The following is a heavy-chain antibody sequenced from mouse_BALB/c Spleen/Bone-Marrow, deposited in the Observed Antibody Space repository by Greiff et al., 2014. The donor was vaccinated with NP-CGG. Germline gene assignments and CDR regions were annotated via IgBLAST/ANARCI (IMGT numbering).Heavy chain of an antibody. CDR3: ARNGNCGACFAY. V-gene: IGHV14-3*02. D-gene: IGHD2-1*01. J-gene: IGHJ3*01. Sequence: QLQQSXAELAKPGASVKLSCTASGFNIKDTYMHWVKQRPEQGLEWIGRIDPANGNTKYDPKFQGKATITADTSSNTVYLQPSSVTSEDAGVYSCARNGNCGACFAYWGQGTLVTVSA. CDR1: GFNIKDTY. CDR2: IDPANGNT.